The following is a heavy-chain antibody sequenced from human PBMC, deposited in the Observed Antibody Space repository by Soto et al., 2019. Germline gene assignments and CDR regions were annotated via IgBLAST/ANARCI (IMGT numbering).Heavy chain of an antibody. CDR3: ARATRTYYYDSSGYRWFDP. Sequence: PGESLKISCKGSGYSFTSYWIGWVRQMPGKGLEWMGIIYPGDSDTRYSPSFQGQVTISADKSISTAYLQWSSLKASDTAMYYCARATRTYYYDSSGYRWFDPWRQRTLVTVSS. CDR2: IYPGDSDT. V-gene: IGHV5-51*01. J-gene: IGHJ5*02. CDR1: GYSFTSYW. D-gene: IGHD3-22*01.